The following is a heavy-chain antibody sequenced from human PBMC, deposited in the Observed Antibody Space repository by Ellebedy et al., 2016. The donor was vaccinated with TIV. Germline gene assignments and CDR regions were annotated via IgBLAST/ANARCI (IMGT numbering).Heavy chain of an antibody. CDR1: GFAFSNSV. CDR2: LSMIDDST. J-gene: IGHJ3*02. D-gene: IGHD6-19*01. CDR3: AREGYTSGRCGAFDI. V-gene: IGHV3-23*01. Sequence: PGGSLRLSCAASGFAFSNSVMTWVRQAPGKGLEWVSTLSMIDDSTYYADSVKGRFTVSRDSSKKTLDLQMSGLRAEDTAIYYCAREGYTSGRCGAFDIWGQGTMVTVSS.